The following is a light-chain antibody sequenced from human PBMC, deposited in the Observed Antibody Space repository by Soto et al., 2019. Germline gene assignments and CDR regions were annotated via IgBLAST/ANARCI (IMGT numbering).Light chain of an antibody. J-gene: IGKJ3*01. CDR2: GAS. V-gene: IGKV3-20*01. CDR3: HQYDRSAIFT. Sequence: EIVLTQSPGTLSLSPGERATLSCRASQSVSSNYLAWYQQRPGQAPRLLIYGASTRAAGVPDRFSGSGSGIEFTLTINRLEPEDFAVFYCHQYDRSAIFTFGPGTTVDIK. CDR1: QSVSSNY.